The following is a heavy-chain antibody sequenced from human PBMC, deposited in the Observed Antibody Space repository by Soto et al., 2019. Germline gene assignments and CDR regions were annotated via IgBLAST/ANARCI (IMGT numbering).Heavy chain of an antibody. CDR2: ISAYNGNT. Sequence: KVSCEASGYSFTRYCISWVRQAPGQGLEWMGWISAYNGNTNYAQKFQGRVTITADESTSTAYMELSSLRSEDTAVYYCARESSSSSVDYWGQGTLVTVSS. CDR1: GYSFTRYC. V-gene: IGHV1-18*04. D-gene: IGHD6-6*01. CDR3: ARESSSSSVDY. J-gene: IGHJ4*02.